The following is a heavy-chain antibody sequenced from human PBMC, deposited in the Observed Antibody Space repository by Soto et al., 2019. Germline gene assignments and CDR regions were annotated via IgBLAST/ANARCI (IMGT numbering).Heavy chain of an antibody. J-gene: IGHJ5*02. CDR2: IYYSGST. V-gene: IGHV4-39*01. CDR1: GGSISSSSYY. CDR3: ARLPGLAVVQDWFDP. D-gene: IGHD6-19*01. Sequence: QLQLQESGPGLVKPSETLSLTCTVSGGSISSSSYYWGWIRQPPGKGLEWIGSIYYSGSTYYNPSLKSRVTISVDTSKNQFSLTLSSVTAADTAVYYCARLPGLAVVQDWFDPWGQGTLVTVSS.